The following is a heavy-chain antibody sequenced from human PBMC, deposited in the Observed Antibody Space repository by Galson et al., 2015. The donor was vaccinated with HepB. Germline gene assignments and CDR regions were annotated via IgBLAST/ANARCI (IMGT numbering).Heavy chain of an antibody. D-gene: IGHD6-13*01. V-gene: IGHV3-33*01. Sequence: SLRLSCAASGFTFSSYGMHWVRQAPGKGLEWVAVIWYDGSNKYYADSVKGRFTISRDNSKNTLYLQMNSLRAEDTAVYYCARDVRTAAGIAAAGSEPFDYWGQGTLVTVSS. J-gene: IGHJ4*02. CDR3: ARDVRTAAGIAAAGSEPFDY. CDR2: IWYDGSNK. CDR1: GFTFSSYG.